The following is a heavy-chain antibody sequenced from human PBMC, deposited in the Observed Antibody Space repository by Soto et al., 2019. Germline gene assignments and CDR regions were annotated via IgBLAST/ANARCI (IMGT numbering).Heavy chain of an antibody. J-gene: IGHJ4*02. CDR3: AHKGPEDWPLDY. CDR2: IYWDDSK. CDR1: GFSLSTSGVG. D-gene: IGHD3-9*01. Sequence: QITLKESGPTLVRPTQTLTLTCAFSGFSLSTSGVGVGWIRQPPGKALEWLAVIYWDDSKHYSPSLRSRLTFTNYTSNNQVVLTMTNLDHMDTGTYYCAHKGPEDWPLDYWGQGNLVTVSS. V-gene: IGHV2-5*02.